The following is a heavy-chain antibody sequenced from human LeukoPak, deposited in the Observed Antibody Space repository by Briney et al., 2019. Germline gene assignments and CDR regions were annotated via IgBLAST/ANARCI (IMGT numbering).Heavy chain of an antibody. V-gene: IGHV3-30-3*01. Sequence: PGGSLRLSCAASGFTFSNYAMHWVRQAPGKGLEWVAIISYDGINKYYADSVKGRFTISRDSSKNTLYLQMNSLRVEDTAVYYXXXXXXXXXXGXXGPNDYWGQGTLVTVSS. CDR3: XXXXXXXXXGXXGPNDY. J-gene: IGHJ4*02. CDR2: ISYDGINK. CDR1: GFTFSNYA.